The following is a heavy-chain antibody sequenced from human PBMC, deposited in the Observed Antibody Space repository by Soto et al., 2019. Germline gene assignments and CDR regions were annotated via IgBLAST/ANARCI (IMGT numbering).Heavy chain of an antibody. D-gene: IGHD1-26*01. V-gene: IGHV3-23*01. J-gene: IGHJ4*02. CDR1: VFPFGANA. CDR3: ATEMGATQGPFDN. CDR2: LSNTGRRT. Sequence: GGSLRLSCVVSVFPFGANAMSWVRQAPGKGLEWVSGLSNTGRRTSYADSVKGRFNVSRDNSENTVYLQMNSLRVEDTAVYYCATEMGATQGPFDNWGQGTLVTVSS.